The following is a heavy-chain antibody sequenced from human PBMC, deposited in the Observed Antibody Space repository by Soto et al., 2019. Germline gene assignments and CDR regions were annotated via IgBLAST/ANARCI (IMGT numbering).Heavy chain of an antibody. D-gene: IGHD3-3*01. CDR1: GGSVTSGTFS. Sequence: QLQLQESGPRLVKPSETLSLTCTVSGGSVTSGTFSWTWIRQSPGKGLEWLGYFSSTGPTNYNHSLDSRVTISLDPSENRFSLKMRSVTAADTAVDFCARGDFINWFDPWGQALLVTVSS. CDR2: FSSTGPT. V-gene: IGHV4-61*01. J-gene: IGHJ5*02. CDR3: ARGDFINWFDP.